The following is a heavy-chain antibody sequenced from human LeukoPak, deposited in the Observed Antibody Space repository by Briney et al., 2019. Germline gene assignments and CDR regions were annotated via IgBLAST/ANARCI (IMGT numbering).Heavy chain of an antibody. Sequence: GGSLTLSCAASGATFSEAWMHWVRQAPGKGLVWVSRINNDGSTTKYADSVKSRFTIARENAKNTLYLQMNSLRAEDTAVYYCARVSGPGMNEYFHLWGQGTLVTVSS. CDR1: GATFSEAW. CDR2: INNDGSTT. V-gene: IGHV3-74*01. J-gene: IGHJ1*01. CDR3: ARVSGPGMNEYFHL. D-gene: IGHD3-10*01.